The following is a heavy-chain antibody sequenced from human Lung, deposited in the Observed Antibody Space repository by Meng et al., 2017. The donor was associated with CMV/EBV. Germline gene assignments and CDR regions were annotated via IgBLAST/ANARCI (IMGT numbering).Heavy chain of an antibody. CDR2: IIPIFGKE. V-gene: IGHV1-69*05. CDR3: ARGGGYCSSTSCYYFDY. D-gene: IGHD2-2*03. Sequence: GTLSSYAISWMRQAPGKGLEWKEVIIPIFGKENYEQKYKGRVTITTDESTSTAYMELSSLRSEDTAVYYCARGGGYCSSTSCYYFDYWGQGTLVTVSS. CDR1: GTLSSYA. J-gene: IGHJ4*02.